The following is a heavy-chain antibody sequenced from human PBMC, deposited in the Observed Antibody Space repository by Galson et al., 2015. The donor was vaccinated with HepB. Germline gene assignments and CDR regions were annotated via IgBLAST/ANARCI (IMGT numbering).Heavy chain of an antibody. J-gene: IGHJ6*02. V-gene: IGHV1-18*04. CDR1: GYIYTSRG. CDR3: ARDEWGYGVDF. Sequence: SAKVSCKAPGYIYTSRGSSWLRQAPGQGLEWVGWISGYNGNRQYSKKFQGRVTMTTDTSTNTAYMDLRSLRSDDTALYHCARDEWGYGVDFWGQGTTVTASS. D-gene: IGHD1-26*01. CDR2: ISGYNGNR.